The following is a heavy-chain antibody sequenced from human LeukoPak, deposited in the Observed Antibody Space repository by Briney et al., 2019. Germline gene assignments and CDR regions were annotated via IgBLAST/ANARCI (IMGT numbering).Heavy chain of an antibody. Sequence: PSETLSLTCTVSGGSISSYYWSWIRQPPGKGLEWIGYIYYSGSTNYNPSLKSRVTISVDTSKNQFSLKLSSVTAADTAVYYCARLLDYGDYATFFDYWGQGTLVTVSS. D-gene: IGHD4-17*01. J-gene: IGHJ4*02. CDR1: GGSISSYY. CDR3: ARLLDYGDYATFFDY. V-gene: IGHV4-59*08. CDR2: IYYSGST.